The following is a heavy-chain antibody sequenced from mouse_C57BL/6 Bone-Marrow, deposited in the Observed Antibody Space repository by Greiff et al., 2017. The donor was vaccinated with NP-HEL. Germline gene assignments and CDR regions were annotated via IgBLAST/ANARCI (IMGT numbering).Heavy chain of an antibody. Sequence: VKLQQSGAELVKPGASVKISCKASGYAFSSYWMNWVKQRPGKGLEWIGQIYPGDGDTNYNGKFKGKATLTADKSSSTAYMQLSSLTSEDSAVYFCASDSSGYERDGFAYWGQGTLVTVSA. D-gene: IGHD3-2*02. CDR1: GYAFSSYW. V-gene: IGHV1-80*01. CDR3: ASDSSGYERDGFAY. CDR2: IYPGDGDT. J-gene: IGHJ3*01.